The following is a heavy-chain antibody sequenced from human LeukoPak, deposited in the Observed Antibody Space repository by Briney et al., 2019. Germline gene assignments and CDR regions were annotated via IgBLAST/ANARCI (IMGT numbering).Heavy chain of an antibody. CDR3: ARHVPLWFGEAKDAFDI. CDR1: GGSISSSSYY. V-gene: IGHV4-39*01. Sequence: SETLSLTCTVSGGSISSSSYYWGWIRQPPGKGLEWIGSIYYSGSTYYNPSLKSRVTISVDTSKNQFSLKLSSVTAADTAVYYCARHVPLWFGEAKDAFDIWGQGTMVTVSS. J-gene: IGHJ3*02. CDR2: IYYSGST. D-gene: IGHD3-10*01.